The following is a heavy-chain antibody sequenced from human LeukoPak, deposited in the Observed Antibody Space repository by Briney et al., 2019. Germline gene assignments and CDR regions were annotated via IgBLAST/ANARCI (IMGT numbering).Heavy chain of an antibody. D-gene: IGHD3-10*01. Sequence: GGSLRLSCAASGFTFSSYSMSWVRQAPGKGLEWVAVISYDGSNKYYADSMKGRFTISRDNSKNTLYLQMNSLRDEDTAVYFCARDPSAIIRGVIDYWGQGTLVTVSS. CDR2: ISYDGSNK. J-gene: IGHJ4*02. V-gene: IGHV3-30*03. CDR1: GFTFSSYS. CDR3: ARDPSAIIRGVIDY.